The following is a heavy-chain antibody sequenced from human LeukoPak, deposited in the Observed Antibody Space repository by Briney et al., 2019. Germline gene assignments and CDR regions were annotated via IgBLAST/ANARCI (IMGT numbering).Heavy chain of an antibody. CDR1: GYSFTTYW. D-gene: IGHD6-13*01. J-gene: IGHJ6*03. CDR2: IYPGDSDT. CDR3: ARQLHSSHYYYYYMDV. V-gene: IGHV5-51*01. Sequence: GESLKISCKGSGYSFTTYWIGWVRQMPGKGLEWMGIIYPGDSDTRYSPSFQGQVTISADKSISTAYLQWSSLKASDTAMYYCARQLHSSHYYYYYMDVWGKGATATVSS.